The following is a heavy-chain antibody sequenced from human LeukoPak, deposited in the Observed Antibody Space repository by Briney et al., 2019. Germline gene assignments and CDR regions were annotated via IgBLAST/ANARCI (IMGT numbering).Heavy chain of an antibody. CDR3: ARDTAAAGDAFDI. D-gene: IGHD6-13*01. J-gene: IGHJ3*02. CDR2: ISSSSSYI. Sequence: GGSLRLSCAASGFNFSSYSMNWVRQAPGKGLEWVSSISSSSSYIYYADSVKGRFTISRDNAKNSLYLQMNSLRAEDTAVYYCARDTAAAGDAFDIWGQGTMVTVSS. CDR1: GFNFSSYS. V-gene: IGHV3-21*01.